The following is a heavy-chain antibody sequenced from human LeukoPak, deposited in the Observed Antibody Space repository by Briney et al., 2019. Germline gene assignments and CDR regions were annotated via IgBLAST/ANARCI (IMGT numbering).Heavy chain of an antibody. Sequence: SETLSLTCTVSGGSISSGFWSWIRQPPGKGLEWIGYIYYSGSTNYNPSLKSRVTISIDTSKSQFSLKLSSVTAADTAVYYCARQAYCSGSSCNPFDYWGQGTLVTVSS. V-gene: IGHV4-59*08. D-gene: IGHD2-15*01. J-gene: IGHJ4*02. CDR2: IYYSGST. CDR3: ARQAYCSGSSCNPFDY. CDR1: GGSISSGF.